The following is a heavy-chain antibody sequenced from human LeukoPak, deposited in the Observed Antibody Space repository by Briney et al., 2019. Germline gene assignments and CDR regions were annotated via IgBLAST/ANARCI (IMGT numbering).Heavy chain of an antibody. V-gene: IGHV1-69*04. J-gene: IGHJ4*02. CDR1: GGTFNNYA. CDR3: ARGFGPYSGYDLVARAFDY. D-gene: IGHD5-12*01. CDR2: IIPVLDIA. Sequence: SVKVSCKASGGTFNNYAISWVRQAPGQGLEWMGRIIPVLDIANYAQKFHGRVTITADKSTSTAYMELSSLRSADTAVYYCARGFGPYSGYDLVARAFDYWGQGTLVTVSS.